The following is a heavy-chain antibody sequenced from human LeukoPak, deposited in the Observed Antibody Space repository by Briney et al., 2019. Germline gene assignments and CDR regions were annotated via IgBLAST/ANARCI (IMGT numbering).Heavy chain of an antibody. V-gene: IGHV4-34*01. Sequence: SETLSLTCAIYGGSFSGHYWSWIRQAPGKGLEWIGEINHSGSTNYNPSLKSRVAISVDTSKNQFSLKLTSVTAADTAVYYCARVKDPGGYYYYYYMGVWGKGTTVTVSS. CDR2: INHSGST. J-gene: IGHJ6*03. CDR1: GGSFSGHY. D-gene: IGHD3-16*01. CDR3: ARVKDPGGYYYYYYMGV.